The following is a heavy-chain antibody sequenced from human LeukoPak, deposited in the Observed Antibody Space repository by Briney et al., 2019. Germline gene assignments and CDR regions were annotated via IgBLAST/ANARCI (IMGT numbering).Heavy chain of an antibody. J-gene: IGHJ6*03. CDR2: INWNGGST. CDR1: GFTFDDYG. V-gene: IGHV3-20*04. CDR3: ARDRYSSSYYYYYMDV. D-gene: IGHD6-19*01. Sequence: AGGSLRLSCAASGFTFDDYGMSWVRQAPGKGLEWVSGINWNGGSTGYADSVKGRFTISRDNAKNSLYLQMNSLRAEDTAVYYCARDRYSSSYYYYYMDVWGKGTTVTVSS.